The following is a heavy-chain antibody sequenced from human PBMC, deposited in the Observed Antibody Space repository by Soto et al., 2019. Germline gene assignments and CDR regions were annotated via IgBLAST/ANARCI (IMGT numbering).Heavy chain of an antibody. CDR2: ISYDGSNK. CDR1: GFTFSSYG. Sequence: GGSLRLSCAASGFTFSSYGMHWVRQAPGKGLEWVAVISYDGSNKYYADSVKGRFTISRDNSKNTLYLQMNSLRAEDTAVYYCAKPVRYYYYYYGMDGWGQGTTVTVSS. CDR3: AKPVRYYYYYYGMDG. J-gene: IGHJ6*02. V-gene: IGHV3-30*18.